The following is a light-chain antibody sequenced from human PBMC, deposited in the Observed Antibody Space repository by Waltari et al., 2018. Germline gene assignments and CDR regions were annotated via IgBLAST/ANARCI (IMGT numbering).Light chain of an antibody. CDR3: SAVGSSLRTWV. J-gene: IGLJ3*02. CDR2: RND. V-gene: IGLV10-54*01. CDR1: GNNVGNQG. Sequence: QAGLTQPPSVYKGLSQTATLTCTGNGNNVGNQGAIRLQQHQGHPPKLLSFRNDNRPSGISGGLAASRSRNPASLTITGLPPEDEAELYCSAVGSSLRTWVFGGGTKLTVL.